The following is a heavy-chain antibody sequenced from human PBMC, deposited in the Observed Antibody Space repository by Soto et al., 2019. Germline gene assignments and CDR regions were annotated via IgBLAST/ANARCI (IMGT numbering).Heavy chain of an antibody. CDR2: IRGNGDPP. Sequence: GGSLRLSCSASGFTFSSYAMHWVRQAPGKGLEYVSGIRGNGDPPFYADSVKGRFIISRDNSKNALFLQMSSLSADDTAVYYCVKSRGGNNFDFFDWGQGALVTVSS. CDR3: VKSRGGNNFDFFD. V-gene: IGHV3-64D*06. CDR1: GFTFSSYA. D-gene: IGHD5-12*01. J-gene: IGHJ4*02.